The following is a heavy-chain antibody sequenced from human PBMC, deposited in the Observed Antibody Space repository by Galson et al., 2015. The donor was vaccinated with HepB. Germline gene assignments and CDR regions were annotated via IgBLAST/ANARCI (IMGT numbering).Heavy chain of an antibody. CDR3: AKLEITMIVVVRGVLDY. CDR1: GFTFSSYA. D-gene: IGHD3-22*01. V-gene: IGHV3-30*04. J-gene: IGHJ4*02. Sequence: ALRLSCAASGFTFSSYAMHWVRQAPGKGLEWVAVISYDGSNKYYADSVKGRFTISRDISKNTLYLQMNSLRAEDTAVYYCAKLEITMIVVVRGVLDYWGQGTLVTVSS. CDR2: ISYDGSNK.